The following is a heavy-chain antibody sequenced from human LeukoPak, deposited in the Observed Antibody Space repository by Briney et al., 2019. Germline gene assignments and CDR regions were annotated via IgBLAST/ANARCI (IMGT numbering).Heavy chain of an antibody. Sequence: GGSLRLSCAASGFSFSFSNMNWVRQAPGNGLEWVSYISSTNGHTYYADSVNGRFTISRDTAKNSLYLQMNSLRVEDTAIYFCARDRDSSGLYGGADLWGQGVLVTVSA. CDR3: ARDRDSSGLYGGADL. V-gene: IGHV3-21*03. CDR2: ISSTNGHT. D-gene: IGHD6-19*01. J-gene: IGHJ5*02. CDR1: GFSFSFSN.